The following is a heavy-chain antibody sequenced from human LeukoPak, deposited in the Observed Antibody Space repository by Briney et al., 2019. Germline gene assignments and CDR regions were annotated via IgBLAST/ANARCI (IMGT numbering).Heavy chain of an antibody. J-gene: IGHJ5*02. V-gene: IGHV4-31*03. CDR1: GGSISSGGYY. CDR2: IYYSGST. D-gene: IGHD3-10*01. CDR3: ARGWFGGSTVNWFDP. Sequence: SETLSLTCTVSGGSISSGGYYWSWIRQHPGKGLEWIGYIYYSGSTYYNPSLKSRVTISVDTSKNQFSLKLSSVTAADTAVYYCARGWFGGSTVNWFDPWGQGTLVTVSS.